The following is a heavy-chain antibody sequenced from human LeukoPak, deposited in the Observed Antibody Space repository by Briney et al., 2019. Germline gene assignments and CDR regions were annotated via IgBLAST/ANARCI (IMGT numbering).Heavy chain of an antibody. CDR3: AKANDSDGGWYFDL. CDR1: GFTFSTYA. D-gene: IGHD4-23*01. V-gene: IGHV3-23*01. CDR2: LSGSGGSK. Sequence: GGSLRLSCAASGFTFSTYAMSWVRQAPGKGLEWVSGLSGSGGSKYYADSVKGRFTISRVNSKNTLYLKMNSLRADDTAVYYCAKANDSDGGWYFDLWGRGTLVTVSS. J-gene: IGHJ2*01.